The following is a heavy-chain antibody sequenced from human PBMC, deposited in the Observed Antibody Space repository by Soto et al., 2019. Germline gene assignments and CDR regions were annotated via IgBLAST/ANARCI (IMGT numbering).Heavy chain of an antibody. J-gene: IGHJ4*02. CDR2: ISDSGST. D-gene: IGHD2-15*01. Sequence: QVQLQESGPGLVKPSQTLSLTCTVSGGSISSGNYYWSWIRQPPGKGLEWIGFISDSGSTYYSTSLRSRVTISVDTSTSQFSLNLSFVTAADTSVYYCATMGTPATGLYFFDYWGQGSLVTVSS. CDR1: GGSISSGNYY. CDR3: ATMGTPATGLYFFDY. V-gene: IGHV4-30-4*01.